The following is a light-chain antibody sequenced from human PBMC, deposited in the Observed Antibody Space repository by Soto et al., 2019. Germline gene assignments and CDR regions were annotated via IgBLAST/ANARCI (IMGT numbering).Light chain of an antibody. CDR1: SSDVGSSNL. CDR3: CSYAGSSSHV. V-gene: IGLV2-23*02. J-gene: IGLJ1*01. Sequence: QSALTQPASVSGSPGQSITFSCTGTSSDVGSSNLVSWYQQHPGKAPKLLIYEVSKRPSGVSNRFSGSKSGNTASLTMSGLEAEDEADYYCCSYAGSSSHVFGTGTKVTVL. CDR2: EVS.